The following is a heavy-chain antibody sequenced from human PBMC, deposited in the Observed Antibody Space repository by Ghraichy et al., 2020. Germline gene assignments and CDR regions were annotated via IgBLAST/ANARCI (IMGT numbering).Heavy chain of an antibody. Sequence: SENLSLTCTVSGGSISSGGYYWSWIRQHPGKGLEWIGYIYYSGSNYYNPSLKSRVTISVDTSKNQFSLKLSSVTAADTAVYYCASSKIGIQLWLNWYFDLWGRGTLVTVSS. CDR3: ASSKIGIQLWLNWYFDL. J-gene: IGHJ2*01. V-gene: IGHV4-31*03. CDR2: IYYSGSN. CDR1: GGSISSGGYY. D-gene: IGHD5-18*01.